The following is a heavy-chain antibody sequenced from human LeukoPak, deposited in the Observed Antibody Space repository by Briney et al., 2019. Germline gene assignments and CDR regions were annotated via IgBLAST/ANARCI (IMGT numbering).Heavy chain of an antibody. D-gene: IGHD2-2*01. CDR3: ARHYCSSTSCYAGGSFDP. V-gene: IGHV1-8*03. J-gene: IGHJ5*02. CDR2: MNPNSGNT. Sequence: ASVKVSCKASGYTFTGYYMHWVRQAPGQGLEWMGWMNPNSGNTGYAQKFQGRVTITRNTSISTAYMELSSLGSEDTAVYYCARHYCSSTSCYAGGSFDPWGQGTLVTVSS. CDR1: GYTFTGYY.